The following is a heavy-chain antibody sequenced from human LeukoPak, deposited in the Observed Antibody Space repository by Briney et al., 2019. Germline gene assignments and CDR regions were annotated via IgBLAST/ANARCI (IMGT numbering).Heavy chain of an antibody. CDR3: SKDRASGWPNAFDI. CDR2: ISGSGGSS. CDR1: GFTFSSYA. V-gene: IGHV3-23*01. J-gene: IGHJ3*02. D-gene: IGHD6-19*01. Sequence: GGSLGLSCAASGFTFSSYAMSWVRQAPGKGLEWVSGISGSGGSSYYADSVKGRFTISRDNSKNTLYLQMNSLRAEDTAVYYCSKDRASGWPNAFDIWGKGTMVTVSS.